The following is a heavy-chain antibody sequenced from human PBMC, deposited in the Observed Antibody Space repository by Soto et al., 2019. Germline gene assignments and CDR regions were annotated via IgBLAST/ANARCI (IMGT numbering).Heavy chain of an antibody. D-gene: IGHD6-19*01. CDR2: ISWNSGSI. V-gene: IGHV3-9*01. Sequence: GGSLRLSCAASGFTFDDYAMHWVRQAPGEGLEWVSGISWNSGSIGYADSVKGRFTISRDNAKNSLYLQMNSLRAEDTALYYCAKDIRAGTSSGYFDYWGQGTLVTVSS. CDR3: AKDIRAGTSSGYFDY. CDR1: GFTFDDYA. J-gene: IGHJ4*02.